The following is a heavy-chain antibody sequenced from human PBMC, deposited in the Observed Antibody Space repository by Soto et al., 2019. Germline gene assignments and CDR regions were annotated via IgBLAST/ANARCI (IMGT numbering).Heavy chain of an antibody. Sequence: GGSLRLSCTASGFTFGDYAMSWFRQAPGKGLEWVGFIRSKAYGGTTEYAASVKGRFTISRDDSKSIAYLQMNSLKTEDTAVYYCTKPYCSSTSCYPWFDPWGQGTLVTVSS. CDR3: TKPYCSSTSCYPWFDP. J-gene: IGHJ5*02. V-gene: IGHV3-49*03. D-gene: IGHD2-2*01. CDR1: GFTFGDYA. CDR2: IRSKAYGGTT.